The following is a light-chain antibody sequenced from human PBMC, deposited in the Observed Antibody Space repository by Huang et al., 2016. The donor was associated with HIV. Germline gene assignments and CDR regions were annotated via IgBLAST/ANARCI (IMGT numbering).Light chain of an antibody. Sequence: GTLSLSPGERATLSCRASQSVSSNYLAWYQQKPGQAPSPLIYGASSRATGIPDRFSGSGSGTDFTLTISRLEPEDFAVYYCQQYDSPPRSFGQGTKLEIK. CDR3: QQYDSPPRS. V-gene: IGKV3-20*01. CDR1: QSVSSNY. J-gene: IGKJ2*01. CDR2: GAS.